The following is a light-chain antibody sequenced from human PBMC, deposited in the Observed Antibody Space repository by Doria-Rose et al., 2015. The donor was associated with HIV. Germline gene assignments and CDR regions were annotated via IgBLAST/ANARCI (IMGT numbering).Light chain of an antibody. CDR3: SSYISSSTYV. CDR1: SSDVGGYNY. CDR2: DVS. J-gene: IGLJ1*01. V-gene: IGLV2-14*03. Sequence: SVSGSPGQSITISCTGTSSDVGGYNYVSWYQQHPGKAPKLMIYDVSNRPSGVSNRFSGSKSGNTASLTISGLQAEDEADYYCSSYISSSTYVFGTGTRVTVL.